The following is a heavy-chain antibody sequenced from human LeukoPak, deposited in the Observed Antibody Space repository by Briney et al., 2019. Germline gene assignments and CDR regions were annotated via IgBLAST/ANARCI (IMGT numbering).Heavy chain of an antibody. J-gene: IGHJ4*02. CDR1: EFAFSSYS. CDR2: IKPDGSGT. D-gene: IGHD3-10*01. V-gene: IGHV3-74*01. Sequence: GGSLRLSCAASEFAFSSYSMSWVRQAPGKGLVWVSRIKPDGSGTSYVDSVKGRFTISRDNAKSTLYLQMNSLGAEDTAVYYCAKDAVYGSGSVDYWGQGALVTVSS. CDR3: AKDAVYGSGSVDY.